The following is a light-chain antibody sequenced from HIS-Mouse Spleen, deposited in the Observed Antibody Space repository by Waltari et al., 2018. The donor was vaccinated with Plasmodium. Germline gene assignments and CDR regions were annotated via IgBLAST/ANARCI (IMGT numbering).Light chain of an antibody. Sequence: EIVMTQSPATLSVSPGERSTLSCRASQSVSSNLAWYQQKPGQAPMLLIYGASTRATGIPARVSGRGSGTEFTLTISSLQSEDFAVYYCQQYNNWSFTFGPGTKVDIK. J-gene: IGKJ3*01. CDR1: QSVSSN. CDR3: QQYNNWSFT. V-gene: IGKV3-15*01. CDR2: GAS.